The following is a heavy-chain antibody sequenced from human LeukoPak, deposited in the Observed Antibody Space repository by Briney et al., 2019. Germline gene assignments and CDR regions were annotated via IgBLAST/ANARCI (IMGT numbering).Heavy chain of an antibody. Sequence: SETLSLTCAVYGGSFSGYYWSWIRQPPGKGLEWIGEINHSGSTNYNPSLKSRVTISVETSKNQFSLKLSSVTAADTAVYYCARHYDGSGSYTPNFDYWGQGTLVTVSS. CDR1: GGSFSGYY. J-gene: IGHJ4*02. CDR2: INHSGST. V-gene: IGHV4-34*01. D-gene: IGHD3-10*01. CDR3: ARHYDGSGSYTPNFDY.